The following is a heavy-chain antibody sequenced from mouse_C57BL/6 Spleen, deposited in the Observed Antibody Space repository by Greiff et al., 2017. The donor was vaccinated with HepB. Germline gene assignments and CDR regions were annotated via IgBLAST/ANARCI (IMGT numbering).Heavy chain of an antibody. Sequence: QVQLQQSVAELVKPGASVKISCKASGYVFSSYWMNWVKQRPGKGLEWIGQIYPGDGDTNYNGKFKGKATLTADKSSSTAYMQLSSLTSEDSAVYFCARSHYYAMDYWGQGTSVTVSS. J-gene: IGHJ4*01. V-gene: IGHV1-80*01. CDR1: GYVFSSYW. CDR2: IYPGDGDT. CDR3: ARSHYYAMDY.